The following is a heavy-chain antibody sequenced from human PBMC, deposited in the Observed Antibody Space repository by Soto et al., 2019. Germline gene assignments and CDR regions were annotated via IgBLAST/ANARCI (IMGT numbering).Heavy chain of an antibody. V-gene: IGHV1-24*01. CDR1: GYTLNEVA. J-gene: IGHJ5*02. CDR2: FDPDEAET. D-gene: IGHD4-17*01. Sequence: QVQLVQSGAEVKKPGASVKVSCKVSGYTLNEVAMHWVRQAPGKGLEWLGGFDPDEAETIYAQHFQGRVTMPEHTSTDTVYMELSSLRSEDTALYFCTTYHGDYNFDHWGQGTLVTVSS. CDR3: TTYHGDYNFDH.